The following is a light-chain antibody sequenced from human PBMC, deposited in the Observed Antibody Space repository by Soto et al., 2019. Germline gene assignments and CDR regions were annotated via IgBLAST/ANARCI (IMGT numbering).Light chain of an antibody. CDR2: DVF. CDR3: SSYGGRNNVVG. J-gene: IGLJ2*01. Sequence: QSALTQPPSASGSLGQSVTISCSGTSNDVGRDHYVSWYQQHAGQTPKVIIYDVFQRPSGVPDRFSGSKSGTTAYLTVSNLQSEDEAEYFCSSYGGRNNVVGFGGGTKVTVL. CDR1: SNDVGRDHY. V-gene: IGLV2-8*01.